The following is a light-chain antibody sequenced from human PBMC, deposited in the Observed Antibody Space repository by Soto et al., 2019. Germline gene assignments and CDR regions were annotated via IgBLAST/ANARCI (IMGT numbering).Light chain of an antibody. Sequence: EIVMTQSPVTLSVSPGERATLSCRFSQSVNSNLAWYQQKPGQAPSLLIYGAFTRATGIPARFSGTGSGTEFTLTISSLQSEDSAVYYCQQRNVWPPVTFGQGTRLEIK. J-gene: IGKJ5*01. CDR1: QSVNSN. CDR3: QQRNVWPPVT. CDR2: GAF. V-gene: IGKV3-15*01.